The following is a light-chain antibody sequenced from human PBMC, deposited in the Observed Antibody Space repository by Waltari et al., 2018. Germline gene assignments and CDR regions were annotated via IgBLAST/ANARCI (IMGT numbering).Light chain of an antibody. CDR1: QSVYSY. CDR3: QERSNWPGGS. J-gene: IGKJ4*01. Sequence: EIVLTQSPATLSLSPGERATLSCRASQSVYSYLAWYQQKPELPPRLLIYDASSRATGIPARFVGSGSGTDFTPTISRLEPEDFAVYYCQERSNWPGGSFGGGTKVEIK. CDR2: DAS. V-gene: IGKV3-11*01.